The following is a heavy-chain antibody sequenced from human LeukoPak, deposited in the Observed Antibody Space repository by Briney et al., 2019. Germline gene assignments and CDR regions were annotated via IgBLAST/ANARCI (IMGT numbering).Heavy chain of an antibody. CDR2: ISGDGTIT. V-gene: IGHV3-74*01. CDR1: RFTFSSYW. D-gene: IGHD1-26*01. Sequence: GESLRLSCAASRFTFSSYWMHWVRQAPGKGLVWVSRISGDGTITNYADSVRGRFTISRDNAKNTLYLQMNSLGAEDTAVYYCARSGSYLSWGQGTLVTVSS. CDR3: ARSGSYLS. J-gene: IGHJ4*02.